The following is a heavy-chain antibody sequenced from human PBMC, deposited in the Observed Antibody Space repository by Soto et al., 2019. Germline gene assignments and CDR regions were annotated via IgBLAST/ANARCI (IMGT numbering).Heavy chain of an antibody. V-gene: IGHV3-30*18. D-gene: IGHD5-12*01. CDR1: GFSFSSYG. Sequence: QVHLVESGGGVVQPGRSLRLSCAASGFSFSSYGMHWVGQAPGKGLEWVALISYDGRSKYNVDSVKGRFPISRDNAKSRLYLQMNSLRAEETAVYYCAKDKFSDIVATNRYYYGMEVWGQGTTVTVS. CDR2: ISYDGRSK. J-gene: IGHJ6*02. CDR3: AKDKFSDIVATNRYYYGMEV.